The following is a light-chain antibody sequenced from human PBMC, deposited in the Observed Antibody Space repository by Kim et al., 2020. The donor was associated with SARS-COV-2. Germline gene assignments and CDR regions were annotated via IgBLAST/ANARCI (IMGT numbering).Light chain of an antibody. CDR2: AAS. Sequence: DIQMTQSPSSLSASVGDRVTITCRASQSISSYLNWYQQKPGKAPKLLIYAASSLQSGVPSRFSGSGSGTDFTLTISSLQPEDFATYYCQQNYITPWTFCQGTKVDIK. CDR1: QSISSY. V-gene: IGKV1-39*01. CDR3: QQNYITPWT. J-gene: IGKJ1*01.